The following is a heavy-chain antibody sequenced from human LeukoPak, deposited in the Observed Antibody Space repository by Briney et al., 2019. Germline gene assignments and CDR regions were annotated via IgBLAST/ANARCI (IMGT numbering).Heavy chain of an antibody. J-gene: IGHJ4*02. D-gene: IGHD3-16*02. Sequence: SQTLSLTCAISGDSVSSNSAAWNWIRQSPSRGLEWLGRTYYRSKWLNDYAASVKSRITINPDTSKNQFSLKLSSVTPDDTAVYYCARVGSTFGGVIAFDYWGQGTLVTVSS. CDR2: TYYRSKWLN. CDR3: ARVGSTFGGVIAFDY. V-gene: IGHV6-1*01. CDR1: GDSVSSNSAA.